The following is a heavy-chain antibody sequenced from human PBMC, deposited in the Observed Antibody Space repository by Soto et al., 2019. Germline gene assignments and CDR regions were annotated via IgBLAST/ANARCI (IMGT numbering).Heavy chain of an antibody. CDR3: ARSVNYTIFGVVSARLNWFDP. CDR2: ISAYNGNT. V-gene: IGHV1-18*01. D-gene: IGHD3-3*01. Sequence: VASVKVSCKASGYTFTSYGISWVRQAPGQGLEWMGWISAYNGNTNYAQKLQGRVTMTTDTSTSTAYMELSRLRSDDTAVYYCARSVNYTIFGVVSARLNWFDPWGQGTLVTVSS. CDR1: GYTFTSYG. J-gene: IGHJ5*02.